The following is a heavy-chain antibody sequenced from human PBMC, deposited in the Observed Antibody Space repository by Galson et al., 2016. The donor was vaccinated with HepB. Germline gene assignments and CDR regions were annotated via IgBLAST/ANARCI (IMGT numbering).Heavy chain of an antibody. CDR2: IWYDASNK. J-gene: IGHJ4*02. D-gene: IGHD4-17*01. CDR1: GFNFRSFG. V-gene: IGHV3-33*01. CDR3: ATDYSGDFGDFEY. Sequence: LRLSCAASGFNFRSFGMHWVRQAPGKGLEWVAVIWYDASNKYYADSVKGRFTISRDNSKNTLYLQMNSLRAEDTAVYYCATDYSGDFGDFEYWGQGTLVTVSS.